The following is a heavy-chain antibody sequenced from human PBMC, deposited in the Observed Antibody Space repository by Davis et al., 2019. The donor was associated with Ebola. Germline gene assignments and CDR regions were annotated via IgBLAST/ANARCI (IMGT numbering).Heavy chain of an antibody. CDR1: GFTFSSYA. J-gene: IGHJ4*02. CDR3: ARGGNIVVVPAAMIDY. CDR2: ISGSGCST. V-gene: IGHV3-23*01. Sequence: GGSLRLSCAASGFTFSSYAMSWVRQAPGKGLEWVSAISGSGCSTYYADSVKGRFTISRDNSKNTLYLQMNSLRAEDTAVYYCARGGNIVVVPAAMIDYWGQGTLVTVSS. D-gene: IGHD2-2*01.